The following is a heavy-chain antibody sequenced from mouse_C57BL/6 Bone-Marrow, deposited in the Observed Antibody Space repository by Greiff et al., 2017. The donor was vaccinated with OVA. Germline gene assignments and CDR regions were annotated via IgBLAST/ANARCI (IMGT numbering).Heavy chain of an antibody. D-gene: IGHD2-2*01. CDR2: ISSGGSYT. CDR3: ARRWLGFAY. Sequence: EVMLVESGGDLVKPGGSLKLSCAASGFTFSSYGMSWVRQTPDKRLEWVATISSGGSYTYYPDSVKGRFTISRDNAKNTLYLQMSSLNSEDKAMYYCARRWLGFAYWGQGTLVTVSA. V-gene: IGHV5-6*02. CDR1: GFTFSSYG. J-gene: IGHJ3*01.